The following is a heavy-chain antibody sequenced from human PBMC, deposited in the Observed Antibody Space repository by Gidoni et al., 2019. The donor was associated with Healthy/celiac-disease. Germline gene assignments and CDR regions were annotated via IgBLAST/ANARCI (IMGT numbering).Heavy chain of an antibody. CDR3: ARGPLYCSSTSCYSQSYYYYYMDV. CDR2: IYTSGST. D-gene: IGHD2-2*01. V-gene: IGHV4-61*02. CDR1: GGSISSGSYY. J-gene: IGHJ6*03. Sequence: QVQLQESGPGLVKPSQTLSLTCTVSGGSISSGSYYWSGIRQPAGKGLEWIGRIYTSGSTNYNPSLKSRVTISVDTSKNQFSLKLSSVTAADTAVYYCARGPLYCSSTSCYSQSYYYYYMDVWGKGTTVTVSS.